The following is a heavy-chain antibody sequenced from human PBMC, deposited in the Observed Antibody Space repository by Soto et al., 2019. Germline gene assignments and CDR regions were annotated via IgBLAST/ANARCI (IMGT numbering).Heavy chain of an antibody. CDR3: AKTLNPSFLPRWFDP. CDR1: GFTFSSYG. CDR2: ISYDGSNK. Sequence: PGGSLRLSCAASGFTFSSYGMHWVRQAPGKGLEWVAVISYDGSNKYYADSVKGRFTISRDNSKNTLYLQMNSLRAEDTAVYYCAKTLNPSFLPRWFDPWGQGTLVTVSS. J-gene: IGHJ5*02. V-gene: IGHV3-30*18.